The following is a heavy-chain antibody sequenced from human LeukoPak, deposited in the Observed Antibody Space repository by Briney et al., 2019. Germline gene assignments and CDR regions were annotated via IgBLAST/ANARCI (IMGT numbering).Heavy chain of an antibody. V-gene: IGHV1-46*01. CDR3: ARARVYTATPGGFDY. CDR2: INPSGGST. D-gene: IGHD5-24*01. Sequence: GASVKVSCKASGYTFTSYYMHWVRQAPGQGLEWIGIINPSGGSTSYAQNFQGRVTMTRDTSTSTVYMEVSSLRSEDTVVYYCARARVYTATPGGFDYWGQGTLVTVSS. CDR1: GYTFTSYY. J-gene: IGHJ4*02.